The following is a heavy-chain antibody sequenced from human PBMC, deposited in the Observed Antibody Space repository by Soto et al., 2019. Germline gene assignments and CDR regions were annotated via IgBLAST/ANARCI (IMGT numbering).Heavy chain of an antibody. V-gene: IGHV4-39*01. CDR2: IYYSGST. CDR1: VGSISSTIYY. CDR3: ARHLLYCSGGSCKGYFDY. Sequence: SETMYLTCTVSVGSISSTIYYWGWIRQPPGKGLEWIGTIYYSGSTYYNPSLTSRVTISVDTSRNQFSLKLGSVTAADTAVYNCARHLLYCSGGSCKGYFDYWGQGTLVTVSS. D-gene: IGHD2-15*01. J-gene: IGHJ4*02.